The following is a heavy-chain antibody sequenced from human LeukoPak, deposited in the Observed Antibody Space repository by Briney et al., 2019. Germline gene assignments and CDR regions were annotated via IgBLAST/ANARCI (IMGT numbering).Heavy chain of an antibody. CDR2: ISTGSGTM. CDR3: ARAPRIAAADLYYFDN. J-gene: IGHJ4*02. D-gene: IGHD6-25*01. CDR1: GFTFSTYN. Sequence: GGSLRLSCVASGFTFSTYNMNWVRQAPGKGLEWVSYISTGSGTMYYADSVKGRFTISRDNAKNSLYLQMNSLRDEDSAVYYCARAPRIAAADLYYFDNWGQGTLVTVSS. V-gene: IGHV3-48*02.